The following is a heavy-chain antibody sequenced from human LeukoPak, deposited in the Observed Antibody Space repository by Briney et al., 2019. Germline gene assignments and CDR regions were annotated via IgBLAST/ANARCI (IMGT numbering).Heavy chain of an antibody. V-gene: IGHV4-34*01. D-gene: IGHD3-22*01. CDR3: ARGRQDVNMILVVMAGVSYYLDV. J-gene: IGHJ6*03. CDR1: GGSFSDYY. Sequence: PSETLSLTCAVSGGSFSDYYWTWIRQTPGKGLEWIGEMSPSGSSNYNPSLKSRVTISVDTSKYQFSLKLRSVTAADTAVYYCARGRQDVNMILVVMAGVSYYLDVWSKGTTVTVS. CDR2: MSPSGSS.